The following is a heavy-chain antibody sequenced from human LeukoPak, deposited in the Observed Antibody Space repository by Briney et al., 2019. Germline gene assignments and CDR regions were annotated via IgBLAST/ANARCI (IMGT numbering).Heavy chain of an antibody. CDR2: ISGSGGST. D-gene: IGHD3-16*01. CDR3: ARDGGGYFDY. Sequence: GGSLRLSCAASGFTFSSYAMSWVRQASGKGLEWVSAISGSGGSTYYADSVKGRFTISRDNSKNTLYLQMNSLRAEDTAVYYCARDGGGYFDYWGQGTLVTVSS. CDR1: GFTFSSYA. V-gene: IGHV3-23*01. J-gene: IGHJ4*02.